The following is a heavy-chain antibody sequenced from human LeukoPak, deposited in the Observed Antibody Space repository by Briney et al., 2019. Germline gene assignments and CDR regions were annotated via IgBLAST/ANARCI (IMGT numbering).Heavy chain of an antibody. CDR3: SRVFLHLGG. CDR1: GFTFSNYW. J-gene: IGHJ3*01. CDR2: INSNGSST. V-gene: IGHV3-74*01. D-gene: IGHD3-16*01. Sequence: GGSLRLSCAASGFTFSNYWMHWVRQAPGKGLVWVSHINSNGSSTNYADSVKGRFTISRDNAKNTLYLHMNSLRAEDTAVYYCSRVFLHLGGWGQGKMVTVSS.